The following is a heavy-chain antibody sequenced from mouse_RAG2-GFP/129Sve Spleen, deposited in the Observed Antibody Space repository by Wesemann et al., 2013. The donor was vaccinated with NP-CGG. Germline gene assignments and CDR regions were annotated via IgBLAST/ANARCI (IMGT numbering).Heavy chain of an antibody. V-gene: IGHV1S81*02. D-gene: IGHD4-1*01. J-gene: IGHJ4*01. CDR3: TRGDWDDSYAMDY. CDR1: GYTFTSYY. Sequence: QVQLQQPGAELVKPGASVKLSCKASGYTFTSYYMYWVKQRPGQGLEWIGGINPSNGGTNFNEKFKSKATLTVDKSSSTAYMQLSSLTSEDSAVYYCTRGDWDDSYAMDYWGQGTSVTVSS. CDR2: INPSNGGT.